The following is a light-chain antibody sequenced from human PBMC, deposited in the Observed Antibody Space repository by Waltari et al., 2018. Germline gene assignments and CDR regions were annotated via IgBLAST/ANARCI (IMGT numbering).Light chain of an antibody. J-gene: IGLJ3*02. CDR2: EDN. Sequence: SYELPQPPAVSVSPGQTARITCSGSALPSKHAYWYHQKSGQVPLLVIYEDNRRPSGIPERFSGSSSGTKATLTITGAQADDEGDYYCYSTDSGGDHRGVFGGGTRLTVL. V-gene: IGLV3-10*01. CDR3: YSTDSGGDHRGV. CDR1: ALPSKH.